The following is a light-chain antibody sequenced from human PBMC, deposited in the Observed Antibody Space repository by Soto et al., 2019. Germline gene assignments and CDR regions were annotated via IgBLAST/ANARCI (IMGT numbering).Light chain of an antibody. Sequence: MVLTHSPATLSFSPGERATLSCRASQSVSSYLAWYQQKPGQAPRLLIYDASNRATGIPARFSGSGSGTDFTLTISSLEPEDFAVYYCQQRSNWPPITFGQGTRLEIK. CDR1: QSVSSY. V-gene: IGKV3-11*01. J-gene: IGKJ5*01. CDR2: DAS. CDR3: QQRSNWPPIT.